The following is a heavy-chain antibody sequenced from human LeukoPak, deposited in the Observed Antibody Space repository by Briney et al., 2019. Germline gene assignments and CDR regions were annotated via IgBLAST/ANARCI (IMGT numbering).Heavy chain of an antibody. CDR1: GYTFTSYD. V-gene: IGHV1-8*01. Sequence: ASVKVSCKASGYTFTSYDINWVRQATGQGLEWMGWMNPNSGNTGHAQKFQGRVTMTRNTSISTAYMELSSLRSEDTAVYYCAREVTVSDYYYYGMDVWGQGTTVTVSS. D-gene: IGHD4-17*01. J-gene: IGHJ6*02. CDR2: MNPNSGNT. CDR3: AREVTVSDYYYYGMDV.